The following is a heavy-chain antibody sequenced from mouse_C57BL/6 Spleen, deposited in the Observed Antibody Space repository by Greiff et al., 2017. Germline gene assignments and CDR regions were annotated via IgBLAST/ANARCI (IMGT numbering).Heavy chain of an antibody. CDR1: GFSLTSYG. CDR2: IWRGGST. D-gene: IGHD1-1*01. CDR3: AKNTNYGSRGGYFDV. V-gene: IGHV2-5*01. J-gene: IGHJ1*03. Sequence: VQLQQSGPGLVQPSQSLSITCTVSGFSLTSYGVHWVRQSPGKGLEWLGVIWRGGSTDYNAAFMSRLSITKDNSKSQVFFKMNSLQADDTAIYYCAKNTNYGSRGGYFDVWGTGTTVTVSS.